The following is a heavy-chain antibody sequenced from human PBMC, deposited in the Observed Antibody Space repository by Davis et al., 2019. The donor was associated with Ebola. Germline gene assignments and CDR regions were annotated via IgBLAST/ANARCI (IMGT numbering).Heavy chain of an antibody. D-gene: IGHD5-24*01. CDR3: ARDSSGDAFDM. CDR1: GLTVSSNY. J-gene: IGHJ3*02. V-gene: IGHV4-59*06. CDR2: IFHNGNT. Sequence: PGGSLRLSCAASGLTVSSNYMSWIRQLPGKGLEWIGYIFHNGNTNYNPSLERRVTISIDTSKTRFTLKLSSVTAADTALYYCARDSSGDAFDMWGQGTMVTVSS.